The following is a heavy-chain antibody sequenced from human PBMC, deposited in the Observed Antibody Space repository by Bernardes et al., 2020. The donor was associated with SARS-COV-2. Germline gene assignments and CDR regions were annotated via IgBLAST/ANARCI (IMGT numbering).Heavy chain of an antibody. Sequence: SETLSLTCTVSGGSISSSSYYWGWIRQPKGQEREWLGSISYSGSSYYNPSIKSRVTISVDTYKTQFSLKLSSVTAADTAVYYCASRYSSGWYAMGDQNWFDPGGQGTMVTVSS. D-gene: IGHD6-19*01. CDR1: GGSISSSSYY. J-gene: IGHJ5*02. CDR2: ISYSGSS. V-gene: IGHV4-39*01. CDR3: ASRYSSGWYAMGDQNWFDP.